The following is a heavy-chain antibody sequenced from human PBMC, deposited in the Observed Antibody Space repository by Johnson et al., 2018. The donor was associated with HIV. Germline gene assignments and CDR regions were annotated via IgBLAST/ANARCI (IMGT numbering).Heavy chain of an antibody. CDR3: VTPVAAAGPDAFDI. D-gene: IGHD6-13*01. CDR2: IKQAGSEK. V-gene: IGHV3-7*05. CDR1: GFTFSSYW. J-gene: IGHJ3*02. Sequence: VQLVESGGGVVQPGRSLRLSCAASGFTFSSYWMSWVRQAPGKGLEWVANIKQAGSEKYYVDSVKGRFIISRDNAKNSLYLQMNSLRAEDTAVYYCVTPVAAAGPDAFDIWGQGTMVTVSS.